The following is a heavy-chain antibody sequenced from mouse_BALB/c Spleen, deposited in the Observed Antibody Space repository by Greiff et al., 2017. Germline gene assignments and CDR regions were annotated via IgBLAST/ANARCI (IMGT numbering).Heavy chain of an antibody. CDR2: ISNGGGST. Sequence: EVKLVESGGGLVQPGGSLKLSCAASGFTFSSYTMSWVRQTPEKRLEWVAYISNGGGSTYYPDTVKGRFTISRDNAKNTLYLQMSSLKSEDTAMYYCARHSYYGNFFDYWGQGTTLTVSS. D-gene: IGHD2-10*01. V-gene: IGHV5-12-2*01. CDR3: ARHSYYGNFFDY. CDR1: GFTFSSYT. J-gene: IGHJ2*01.